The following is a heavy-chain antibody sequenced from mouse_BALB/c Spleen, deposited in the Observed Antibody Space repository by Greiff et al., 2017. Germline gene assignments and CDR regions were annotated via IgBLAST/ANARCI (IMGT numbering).Heavy chain of an antibody. D-gene: IGHD2-10*01. V-gene: IGHV7-3*02. Sequence: EVKLMESGGGLVQPGGSLRLSCATSGFTFTDYYMSWVRQPPGKALEWLGFIRNKANGYTTEYSASVKGRFTISRDNSQSILYLQMNTLRAEDSATYYCARGSYYGNYYAMDYWGQGTSVTVSS. CDR3: ARGSYYGNYYAMDY. CDR2: IRNKANGYTT. J-gene: IGHJ4*01. CDR1: GFTFTDYY.